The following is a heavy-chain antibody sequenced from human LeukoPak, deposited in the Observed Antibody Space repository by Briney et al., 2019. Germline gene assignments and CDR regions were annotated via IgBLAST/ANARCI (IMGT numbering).Heavy chain of an antibody. CDR3: AELAITMIGGV. Sequence: GGSLRLSCAASGFTFSDNYMSWIRQAPGKGLEWVSYISSSGSIYYADSVKGRFTISRDNAKNSLYLQMNSLRAEDTAVYHCAELAITMIGGVWGKGTTVTISS. CDR2: ISSSGSI. CDR1: GFTFSDNY. J-gene: IGHJ6*04. D-gene: IGHD3-10*02. V-gene: IGHV3-11*04.